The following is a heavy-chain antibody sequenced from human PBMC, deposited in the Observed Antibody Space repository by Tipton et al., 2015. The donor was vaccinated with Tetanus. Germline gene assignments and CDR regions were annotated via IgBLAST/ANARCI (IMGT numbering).Heavy chain of an antibody. CDR1: GGSISSGDYY. J-gene: IGHJ4*02. D-gene: IGHD1-14*01. CDR3: ARGTGDY. V-gene: IGHV4-30-4*01. CDR2: TYYSGST. Sequence: TLSLTCTVSGGSISSGDYYWSWLRQPPGKGLEWIGYTYYSGSTYYNPSLKSRITISVDTSKNQFSLKLSSVTAADTAVYYCARGTGDYWGQGTLVTVSS.